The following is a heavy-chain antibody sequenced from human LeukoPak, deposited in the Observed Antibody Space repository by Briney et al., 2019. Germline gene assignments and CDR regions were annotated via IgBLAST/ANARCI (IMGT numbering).Heavy chain of an antibody. CDR1: GYTFTSYD. CDR3: ASPGEYYYDSSGYYKYFQH. Sequence: ASVKVSCKASGYTFTSYDINWVRQATGQGLEWMGWMNPNSGNTGYAQKFQGRVTMTRNTSISTAYMELSRLRSEDTTVYYCASPGEYYYDSSGYYKYFQHWGQGTLVTVSS. V-gene: IGHV1-8*01. J-gene: IGHJ1*01. CDR2: MNPNSGNT. D-gene: IGHD3-22*01.